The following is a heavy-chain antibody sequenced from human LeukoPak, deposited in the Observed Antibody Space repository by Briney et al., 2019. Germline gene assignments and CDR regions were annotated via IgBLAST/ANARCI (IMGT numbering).Heavy chain of an antibody. V-gene: IGHV3-30*18. CDR2: ISYDGSNK. CDR3: AKGPVGATRTYFDY. CDR1: GFTFSSYG. Sequence: GGSLRLSCAASGFTFSSYGMHWVRQAPGKGLEWVAVISYDGSNKYYADSVKGRFTISRDNSKNTLYLQMNSLRAEDTAVYYCAKGPVGATRTYFDYWGQGTLVTVSS. J-gene: IGHJ4*02. D-gene: IGHD1-26*01.